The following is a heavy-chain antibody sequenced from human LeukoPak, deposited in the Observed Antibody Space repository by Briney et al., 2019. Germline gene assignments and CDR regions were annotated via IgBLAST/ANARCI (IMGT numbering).Heavy chain of an antibody. J-gene: IGHJ4*02. Sequence: PGRSLRLSCAASGFTFSNYGMHWVRQAPGKGLEWVAVIWYDGSNKYCADSVKGRFTISRDNSRNTLYLQMNSLRAEDTAMYYCAKYDNSGRAGGYWGQGTLVTVSS. CDR2: IWYDGSNK. V-gene: IGHV3-33*06. D-gene: IGHD3-22*01. CDR1: GFTFSNYG. CDR3: AKYDNSGRAGGY.